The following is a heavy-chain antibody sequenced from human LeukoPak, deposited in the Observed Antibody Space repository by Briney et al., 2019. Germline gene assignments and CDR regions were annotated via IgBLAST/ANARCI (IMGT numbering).Heavy chain of an antibody. CDR1: GGSISSYY. J-gene: IGHJ3*02. CDR3: AKSNGYGLVDI. CDR2: IYTSGST. D-gene: IGHD3-10*01. V-gene: IGHV4-4*07. Sequence: SETLSLACTVSGGSISSYYWSWIRQPAGKGLEWIGRIYTSGSTNYNPSLKSRVTISVDTSRNQFSLRLNSVTAADTAVYYCAKSNGYGLVDIWGQGTMVTVSS.